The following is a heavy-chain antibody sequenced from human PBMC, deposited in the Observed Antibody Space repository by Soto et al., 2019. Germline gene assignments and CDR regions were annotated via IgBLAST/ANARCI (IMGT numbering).Heavy chain of an antibody. J-gene: IGHJ4*02. CDR3: AKGRGSSWTIDY. Sequence: EVELSESGGGLVQPGGSLRLSCAASGFNFRSYAMSWVRRAPGKGLEWVSAISGSGGTSYFADSVRGRFTISRDNSKNTLYLQLSSLRVEDTAEYFWAKGRGSSWTIDYWGQGTLVTVSS. V-gene: IGHV3-23*01. CDR2: ISGSGGTS. D-gene: IGHD6-13*01. CDR1: GFNFRSYA.